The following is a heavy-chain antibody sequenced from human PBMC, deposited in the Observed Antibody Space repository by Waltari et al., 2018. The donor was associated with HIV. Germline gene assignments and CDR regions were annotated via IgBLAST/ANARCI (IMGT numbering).Heavy chain of an antibody. Sequence: VESGGGVAQPGESRKLSCRGSGFNFGNYWMSWVRQPPGKGVEWLANVKEDGTEEYYLESMKGRFTIYRENDKSTMYLQMDNLRVDDTAMYHCTRGAIYSSGPFDAFDVWGPGTSVVVSS. CDR1: GFNFGNYW. CDR2: VKEDGTEE. CDR3: TRGAIYSSGPFDAFDV. J-gene: IGHJ3*01. V-gene: IGHV3-7*03. D-gene: IGHD3-22*01.